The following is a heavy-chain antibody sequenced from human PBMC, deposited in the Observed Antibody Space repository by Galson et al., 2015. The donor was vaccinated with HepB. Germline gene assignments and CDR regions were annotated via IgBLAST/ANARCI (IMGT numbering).Heavy chain of an antibody. CDR3: ARGSVVGAPVYHFDY. Sequence: SLRLSCAASRFTFSGYYMSWIRQAPGKGLEWISYISSDGTYTKYEDSVKDRFAISRDNAKNSLFLQMNSLRAEDTAVYYCARGSVVGAPVYHFDYWGQGTLVIVSS. D-gene: IGHD1-26*01. J-gene: IGHJ4*02. CDR2: ISSDGTYT. V-gene: IGHV3-11*03. CDR1: RFTFSGYY.